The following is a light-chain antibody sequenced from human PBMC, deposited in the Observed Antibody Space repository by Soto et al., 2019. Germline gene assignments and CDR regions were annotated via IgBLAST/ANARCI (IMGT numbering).Light chain of an antibody. CDR1: QSISSY. Sequence: IQMTQSPSSLASSLGDRVTITCRASQSISSYLNWYQQKPGKVPKLLIYAASSLQSGVPSRFSGSGSGTDFTLTISSLQPEDSATYYCQQSYSSLHRTFGQGTKVDIK. CDR2: AAS. V-gene: IGKV1-39*01. CDR3: QQSYSSLHRT. J-gene: IGKJ1*01.